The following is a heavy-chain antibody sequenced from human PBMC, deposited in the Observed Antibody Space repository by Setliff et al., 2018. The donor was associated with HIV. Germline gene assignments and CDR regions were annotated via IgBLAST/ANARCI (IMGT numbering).Heavy chain of an antibody. D-gene: IGHD3-3*01. CDR1: GFTFTSYA. V-gene: IGHV3-23*01. CDR3: ARDNLYSNTWNGSPVYGLDV. CDR2: ISGSGGGT. Sequence: PGGSLRLSCAASGFTFTSYAMNWVRQAPGKGLEWVSGISGSGGGTYYADSVKGRFTISRDNAKNTLYLQMNSLRAEDTAVYSCARDNLYSNTWNGSPVYGLDVWGQGTTVTVSS. J-gene: IGHJ6*02.